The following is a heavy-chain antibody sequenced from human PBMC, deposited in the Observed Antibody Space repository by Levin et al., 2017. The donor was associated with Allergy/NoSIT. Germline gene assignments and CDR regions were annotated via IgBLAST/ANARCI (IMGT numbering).Heavy chain of an antibody. D-gene: IGHD3-22*01. CDR3: ARAITMIVAGDGWFDP. CDR2: INPNSGGT. Sequence: EASVKVSCKASGYTFTGYYMHWVRQAPGQGLEWMGWINPNSGGTNYAQKFQGRVTMTRDTSISTAYMELSRLRSDDTAVYYCARAITMIVAGDGWFDPWGQGTLVTVSS. J-gene: IGHJ5*02. V-gene: IGHV1-2*02. CDR1: GYTFTGYY.